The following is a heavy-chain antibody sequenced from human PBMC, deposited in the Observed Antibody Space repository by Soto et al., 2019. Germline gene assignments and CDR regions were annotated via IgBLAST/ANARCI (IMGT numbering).Heavy chain of an antibody. Sequence: QVQLQQWGAGLLKPSETLSLTCAVFGGSVNSGNYYWSWIRQPPGKGLEWNGEMSHSGGTHFNPSLKSRVTISVDTSKNQFALKMSSVTAAETALYYCARVERGTATTVVDAFDICGPGTMVTVSS. CDR1: GGSVNSGNYY. CDR3: ARVERGTATTVVDAFDI. V-gene: IGHV4-34*01. J-gene: IGHJ3*02. D-gene: IGHD1-1*01. CDR2: MSHSGGT.